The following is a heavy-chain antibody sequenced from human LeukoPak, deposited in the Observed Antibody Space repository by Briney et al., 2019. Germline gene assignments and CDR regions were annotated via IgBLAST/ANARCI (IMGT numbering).Heavy chain of an antibody. CDR2: IYTSGST. Sequence: PSETLSLTCTVSGGSISSYYWSWIRQPAGKGLEWIGRIYTSGSTNYNPSLKSRVTMSVDTSKNQFSLKLSSVTAADTAVYYCARDNQGNGDYLRYNWFDPWGQGTLVTVSS. V-gene: IGHV4-4*07. CDR1: GGSISSYY. D-gene: IGHD4-17*01. J-gene: IGHJ5*02. CDR3: ARDNQGNGDYLRYNWFDP.